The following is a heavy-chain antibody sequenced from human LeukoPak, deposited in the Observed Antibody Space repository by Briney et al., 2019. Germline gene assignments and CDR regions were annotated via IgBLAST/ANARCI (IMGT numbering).Heavy chain of an antibody. D-gene: IGHD5-18*01. J-gene: IGHJ5*02. Sequence: KSSETLSLTCTVSGGSISSSSYYWGWIRQPPGKGLEWIGSIYYSGSTYYNPSLKSRVTISVDTSKNQFSLKLSSVTAADTAVYYCARGGRYSYGYFNWFDPWGQGTLVTVSS. CDR2: IYYSGST. CDR3: ARGGRYSYGYFNWFDP. CDR1: GGSISSSSYY. V-gene: IGHV4-39*07.